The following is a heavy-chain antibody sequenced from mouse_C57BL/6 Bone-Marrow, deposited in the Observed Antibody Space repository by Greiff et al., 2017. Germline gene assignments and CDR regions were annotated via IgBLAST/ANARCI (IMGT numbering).Heavy chain of an antibody. J-gene: IGHJ3*01. CDR3: ARTYYDYPAWFAY. Sequence: VQLQQSGAELVRPGASVKLSCKASGYTFTDYYINWVKQRPGQGLEWIARIYPGSGNTYYNEKFKGKATLTAEKSSSTAYMQLSSLTSEDSAVYFCARTYYDYPAWFAYWGQGTLVTVSA. CDR1: GYTFTDYY. V-gene: IGHV1-76*01. D-gene: IGHD2-4*01. CDR2: IYPGSGNT.